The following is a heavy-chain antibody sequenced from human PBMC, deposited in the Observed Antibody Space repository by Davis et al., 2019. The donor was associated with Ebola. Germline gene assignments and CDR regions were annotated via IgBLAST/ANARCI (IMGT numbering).Heavy chain of an antibody. CDR3: ARMDYGHSLDY. CDR2: IYYSGST. Sequence: MPSETLSLTCTVSGGSISSYYWSWIRQPPGKGLEWIGYIYYSGSTNYNPSLKSRVTISVDTSKNQLSLNLNSVTAADTAVYYCARMDYGHSLDYWGQGTLVAVSS. CDR1: GGSISSYY. J-gene: IGHJ4*02. D-gene: IGHD4-17*01. V-gene: IGHV4-59*08.